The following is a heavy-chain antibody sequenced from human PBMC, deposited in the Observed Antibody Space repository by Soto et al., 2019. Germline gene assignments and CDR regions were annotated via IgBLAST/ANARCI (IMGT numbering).Heavy chain of an antibody. V-gene: IGHV3-9*01. CDR1: GFTFDDYA. CDR2: ISWNSGSI. D-gene: IGHD3-22*01. CDR3: AKDRYHYDSSAHDY. Sequence: LRPSCAASGFTFDDYAMHWVRQAPGKGLEWVSGISWNSGSIGYADSGKGRFTISRDNAKNSLYLQMNSLSAEDTALYYCAKDRYHYDSSAHDYWGQGTLVTVSS. J-gene: IGHJ4*02.